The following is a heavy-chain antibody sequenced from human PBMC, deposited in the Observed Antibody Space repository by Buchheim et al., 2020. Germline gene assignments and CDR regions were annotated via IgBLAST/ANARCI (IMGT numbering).Heavy chain of an antibody. J-gene: IGHJ1*01. CDR3: AQGELMGEDF. CDR1: GFAFSSYW. V-gene: IGHV3-7*01. D-gene: IGHD1-26*01. CDR2: IKEDGTKK. Sequence: EVQLVESGGALVQPGGSLRLSCAASGFAFSSYWMTWVRQAPGKGLEWVANIKEDGTKKKYVDSVKGRFTISRDNAENSLYLQMNRRRVEDTAVYYCAQGELMGEDFWGQGTL.